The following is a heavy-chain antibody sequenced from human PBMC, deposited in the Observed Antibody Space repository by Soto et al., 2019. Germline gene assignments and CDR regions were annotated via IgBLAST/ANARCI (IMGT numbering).Heavy chain of an antibody. CDR1: GFTVSSNY. CDR2: ISGSGGST. V-gene: IGHV3-23*01. D-gene: IGHD4-17*01. J-gene: IGHJ4*02. Sequence: GGSLRLSCAASGFTVSSNYMSWVRQAPGKGLEWVSAISGSGGSTYYADSVKGRFTISRDNSKNTLYLQMNSLRAEDTAVYYCANCLYGEVVYYFDYWGQGTLVTVSS. CDR3: ANCLYGEVVYYFDY.